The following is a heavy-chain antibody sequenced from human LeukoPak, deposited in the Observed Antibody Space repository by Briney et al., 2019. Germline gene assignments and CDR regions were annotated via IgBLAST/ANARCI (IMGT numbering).Heavy chain of an antibody. CDR1: GFTFSSYG. Sequence: GGSLRLSCAASGFTFSSYGMHWVRQAPGKGLEWVSAISGSGNTTYFGDSVTGRFTISRDNPKNTVYLQMNSLRAEDTAVYYCAKESPHTGDDYWGQGTLVTVSS. CDR2: ISGSGNTT. J-gene: IGHJ4*02. D-gene: IGHD7-27*01. CDR3: AKESPHTGDDY. V-gene: IGHV3-23*01.